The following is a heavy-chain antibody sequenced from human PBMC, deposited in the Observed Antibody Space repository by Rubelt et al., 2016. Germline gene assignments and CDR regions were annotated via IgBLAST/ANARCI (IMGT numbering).Heavy chain of an antibody. D-gene: IGHD2-2*01. J-gene: IGHJ5*02. CDR1: GYTFTNYA. Sequence: QVQLVQSGAEVKSPGASVKISCKASGYTFTNYAMHWVRQAPGQRLEWMGWINAGNGNTRYSQKFQGTVTITRDTSASTAYMEVSSLGSEDTAVYYCARHSIPGYCSSSSCFDWFDPWGQGTLVTVSS. CDR2: INAGNGNT. CDR3: ARHSIPGYCSSSSCFDWFDP. V-gene: IGHV1-3*01.